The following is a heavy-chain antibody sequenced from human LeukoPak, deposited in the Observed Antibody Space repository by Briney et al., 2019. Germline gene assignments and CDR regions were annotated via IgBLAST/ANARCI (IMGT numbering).Heavy chain of an antibody. CDR2: INPSGDST. V-gene: IGHV1-46*01. J-gene: IGHJ4*02. CDR1: GYTFTFYY. D-gene: IGHD2-15*01. Sequence: GASVKVSCKTSGYTFTFYYIHWVRQAPGQGLEWMGIINPSGDSTTYAQKFQGRVTMTRDMSTSTVYMALSSLRSEDTAVCFCAREGYCSGVTCYSFEYWGQGSPVTVSS. CDR3: AREGYCSGVTCYSFEY.